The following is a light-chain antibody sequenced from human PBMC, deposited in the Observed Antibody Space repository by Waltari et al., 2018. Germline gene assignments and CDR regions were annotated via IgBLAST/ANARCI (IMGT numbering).Light chain of an antibody. CDR2: KAS. J-gene: IGKJ2*01. V-gene: IGKV1-5*03. Sequence: DIQMTQSPSTLSASVGDRVTITCRASQSISTWLAWYQQKPRRAPNLLIYKASILQRGAPSRFSGSGSGTEFTLTISSLQPDDFATYYCQQYKTYPYTFGQGTNLEIK. CDR1: QSISTW. CDR3: QQYKTYPYT.